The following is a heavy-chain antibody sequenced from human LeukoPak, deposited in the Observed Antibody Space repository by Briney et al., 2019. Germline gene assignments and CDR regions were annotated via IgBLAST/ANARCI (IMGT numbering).Heavy chain of an antibody. D-gene: IGHD1-26*01. CDR3: ARTEWELLWYFDY. CDR1: GYTFTSYA. J-gene: IGHJ4*02. CDR2: INAGNGNT. V-gene: IGHV1-3*01. Sequence: ASVKVSCKASGYTFTSYAMHWVRQAPGQRLEWMGWINAGNGNTKYLQKFQRRVTITRDTSASTAYMELSSLRSEDTAVYYCARTEWELLWYFDYWGQGTLVTVSS.